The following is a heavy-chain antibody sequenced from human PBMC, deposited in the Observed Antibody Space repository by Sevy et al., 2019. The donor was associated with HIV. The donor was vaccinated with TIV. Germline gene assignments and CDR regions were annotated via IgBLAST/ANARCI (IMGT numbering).Heavy chain of an antibody. CDR1: GFTFSNFG. D-gene: IGHD3-22*01. Sequence: GGSLRLSCAASGFTFSNFGMNWVRQAPGKGLEWVSYITSSGSTIYYADSVQGRFTISRDNAKNSLFLQMNSLRVEDTAVYYCARATYYYDSSGPYYFDYWGQGTLVTVSS. V-gene: IGHV3-48*03. CDR3: ARATYYYDSSGPYYFDY. CDR2: ITSSGSTI. J-gene: IGHJ4*02.